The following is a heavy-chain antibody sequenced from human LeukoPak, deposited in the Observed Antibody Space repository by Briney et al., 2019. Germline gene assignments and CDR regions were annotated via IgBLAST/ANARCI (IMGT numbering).Heavy chain of an antibody. D-gene: IGHD2-2*01. J-gene: IGHJ4*02. Sequence: SETLSLTCTVSGGSISSSSYYWGWIRQPPGKGLEWIGSIYYSGSTYYNPSLKSRVTISVDTSKNQFSLKLSSVTAADTAVYYCAREWYCSSTSCSNFDYWGQGTLVTVSS. CDR3: AREWYCSSTSCSNFDY. CDR2: IYYSGST. CDR1: GGSISSSSYY. V-gene: IGHV4-39*07.